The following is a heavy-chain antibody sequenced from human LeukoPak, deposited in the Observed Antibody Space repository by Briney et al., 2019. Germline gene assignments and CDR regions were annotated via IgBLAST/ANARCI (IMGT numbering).Heavy chain of an antibody. D-gene: IGHD6-6*01. V-gene: IGHV4-59*01. CDR2: IYYSGST. J-gene: IGHJ4*02. CDR1: GGSISSYY. CDR3: ARVYSSSSGIDY. Sequence: PSETLSLTCTVSGGSISSYYWSWIRQPPGKGLEWIGYIYYSGSTNYNPSLKSRVTISVDTSKNQFSLKLTSVTAADTAVYYCARVYSSSSGIDYWGQGTLVTVSS.